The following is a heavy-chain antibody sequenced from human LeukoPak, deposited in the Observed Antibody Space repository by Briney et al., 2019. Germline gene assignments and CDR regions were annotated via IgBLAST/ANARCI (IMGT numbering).Heavy chain of an antibody. Sequence: GASVKVSCKASGYTFTGYYMHWVRQAPGQGLEWMGWINPNSGVTNYAQKFQGRVTMTRDTSISTAYMELSRLTSDDTAVYYCTRGITSATTDYWGQGTLVTVSS. J-gene: IGHJ4*02. D-gene: IGHD1-20*01. CDR3: TRGITSATTDY. CDR2: INPNSGVT. CDR1: GYTFTGYY. V-gene: IGHV1-2*02.